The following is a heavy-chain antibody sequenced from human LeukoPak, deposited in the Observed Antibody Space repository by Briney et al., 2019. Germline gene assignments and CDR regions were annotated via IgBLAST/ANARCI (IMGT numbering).Heavy chain of an antibody. CDR1: GGSISSGGYY. D-gene: IGHD2-2*01. V-gene: IGHV4-30-2*01. J-gene: IGHJ4*02. Sequence: PSETLSLTCTVSGGSISSGGYYWSWIRQPPGKGLEWIGYIYHSGSTYYNPSLKSRVTISVDRSKNQFSLKLSSVTAADTAVYYCARGPHQGLNWGQGTLVTVSS. CDR2: IYHSGST. CDR3: ARGPHQGLN.